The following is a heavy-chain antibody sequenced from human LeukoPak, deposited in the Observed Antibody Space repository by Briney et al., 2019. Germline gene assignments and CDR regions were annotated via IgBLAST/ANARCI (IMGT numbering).Heavy chain of an antibody. CDR1: GFTFSSYS. D-gene: IGHD3-10*01. CDR3: AKHSTGVEC. V-gene: IGHV3-48*01. J-gene: IGHJ2*01. CDR2: ISSSSSTI. Sequence: GGSLRLSCAASGFTFSSYSMNWVRQAPGKGLEWVSYISSSSSTIYYADSVKGRFTISRDNSKNTLYLQMNSLRAEDTAVYYCAKHSTGVECWGRGTLVTVSS.